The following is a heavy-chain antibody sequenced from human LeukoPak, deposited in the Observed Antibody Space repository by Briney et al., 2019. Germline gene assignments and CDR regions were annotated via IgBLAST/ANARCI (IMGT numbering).Heavy chain of an antibody. J-gene: IGHJ4*02. CDR3: ARDWKTNSFDY. Sequence: GGSLRLSCAASEFTFTTYGMHWVRQAPGKGLEWVAFIYYDGSNIYYADYVKGRFTISRDISKNTLYLQMDSLRAEDTAIYYCARDWKTNSFDYWGQGALVTVSS. CDR2: IYYDGSNI. D-gene: IGHD1-1*01. CDR1: EFTFTTYG. V-gene: IGHV3-33*01.